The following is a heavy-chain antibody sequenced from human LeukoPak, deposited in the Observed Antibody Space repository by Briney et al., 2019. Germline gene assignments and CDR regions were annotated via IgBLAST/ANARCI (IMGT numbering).Heavy chain of an antibody. J-gene: IGHJ4*02. CDR2: INSDGRST. CDR1: GFTFSSYW. V-gene: IGHV3-74*01. CDR3: ARIRSNSGWYHFDY. Sequence: GGSLRLSCAASGFTFSSYWMHWVRQAPGKGPVWVSRINSDGRSTTYADSVKGRFTISRDNAKNTLYLQMNSLRAEDTAVYYCARIRSNSGWYHFDYWGQGTLVTVSS. D-gene: IGHD6-19*01.